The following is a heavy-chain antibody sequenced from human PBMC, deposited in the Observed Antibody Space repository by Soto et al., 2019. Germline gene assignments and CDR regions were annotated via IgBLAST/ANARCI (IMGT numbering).Heavy chain of an antibody. CDR1: GFTFSNAW. Sequence: PGGSLRLSCAASGFTFSNAWMSWVRQAPGKGPEWVGRIKSKTDGGTTDYAAPVKGRFTISRDDSKNTLYLQMNSLKTEDTAVYYCTKVGEAADTWVFAYFDYWGQGTLVSVSS. CDR2: IKSKTDGGTT. J-gene: IGHJ4*02. D-gene: IGHD5-18*01. V-gene: IGHV3-15*01. CDR3: TKVGEAADTWVFAYFDY.